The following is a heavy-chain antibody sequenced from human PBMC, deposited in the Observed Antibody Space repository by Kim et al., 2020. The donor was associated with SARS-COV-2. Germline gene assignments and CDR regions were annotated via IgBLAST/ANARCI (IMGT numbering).Heavy chain of an antibody. J-gene: IGHJ3*02. V-gene: IGHV1-69*13. CDR2: IIPFFATT. Sequence: SVKVSCKASGGTFSSYSFTWVRQAPGQGLQWMGRIIPFFATTNYAQKFQGRVSITADESTTTAYMELSGLTSEDTGVYYCARGTGTTITFDIWGQGTMV. D-gene: IGHD1-7*01. CDR1: GGTFSSYS. CDR3: ARGTGTTITFDI.